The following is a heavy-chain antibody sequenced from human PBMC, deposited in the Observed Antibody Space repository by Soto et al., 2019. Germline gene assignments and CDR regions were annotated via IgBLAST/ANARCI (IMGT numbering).Heavy chain of an antibody. CDR1: GGSLSSGYY. V-gene: IGHV4-31*03. J-gene: IGHJ1*01. CDR2: IYYRGST. Sequence: PSETLSLTCTVSGGSLSSGYYWSWIRQHPGKGLEWIGYIYYRGSTYYHPSLKSRLTISVDTSKNQFSLKLSSVTAADTAVYYCATPSASSGQYFQHWGQGTLVTVSS. CDR3: ATPSASSGQYFQH. D-gene: IGHD6-25*01.